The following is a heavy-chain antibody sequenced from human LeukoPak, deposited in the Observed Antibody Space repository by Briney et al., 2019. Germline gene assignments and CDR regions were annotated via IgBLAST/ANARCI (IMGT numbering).Heavy chain of an antibody. CDR1: GYTFTGYY. D-gene: IGHD3-22*01. CDR3: SREPTERHYDSSANEDY. Sequence: ASVKVSCNASGYTFTGYYMHWVRQAHGPGLEWMGWINPNSGGTNYAQKFQGRGTMTRATSISTAYMELSRLSSDAQAASYCSREPTERHYDSSANEDYWGQGTLVSVSS. CDR2: INPNSGGT. J-gene: IGHJ4*02. V-gene: IGHV1-2*02.